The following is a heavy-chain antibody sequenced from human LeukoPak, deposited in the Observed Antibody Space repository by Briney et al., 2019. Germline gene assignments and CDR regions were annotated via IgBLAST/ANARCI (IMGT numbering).Heavy chain of an antibody. CDR3: ARRGTYAFDI. CDR2: IWYNGSKK. CDR1: GFIFSNYG. Sequence: GGSLRLSCAGSGFIFSNYGMHWVRQTPGKGLEWVALIWYNGSKKYYADSVKGRFTISRDNSQSTLYLQMNSLRAEDSAVYYCARRGTYAFDIWGQGTVVTVSS. J-gene: IGHJ3*02. D-gene: IGHD3-16*01. V-gene: IGHV3-33*01.